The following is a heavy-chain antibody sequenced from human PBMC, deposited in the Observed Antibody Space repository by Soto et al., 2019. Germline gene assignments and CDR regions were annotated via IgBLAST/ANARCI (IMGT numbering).Heavy chain of an antibody. CDR2: ISSNGGST. Sequence: GGSLRLSCSASGFTFSSYAMHWVRQAPGKGLEYVSAISSNGGSTYYADSVKGRFTISRDNSKNTLYLQMSSLRAEDTAVYYCVKDPYELRLDYGDYVDYWGQGTLVTVSS. D-gene: IGHD4-17*01. V-gene: IGHV3-64D*08. CDR1: GFTFSSYA. CDR3: VKDPYELRLDYGDYVDY. J-gene: IGHJ4*02.